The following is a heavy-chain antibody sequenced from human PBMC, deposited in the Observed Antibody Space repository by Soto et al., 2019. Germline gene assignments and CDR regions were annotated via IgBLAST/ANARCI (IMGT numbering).Heavy chain of an antibody. D-gene: IGHD3-22*01. CDR3: ARDNYYDSSGPSYYYYGMDV. J-gene: IGHJ6*02. CDR1: GYTFTSYG. CDR2: INAGNGNT. V-gene: IGHV1-3*01. Sequence: ASVKVSCKASGYTFTSYGISWVRQAPGQRLEWLVWINAGNGNTKYSHKFQGRVTITRDTSASTAYMELSSLRSEDTAVYYCARDNYYDSSGPSYYYYGMDVWGQGTTVTVSS.